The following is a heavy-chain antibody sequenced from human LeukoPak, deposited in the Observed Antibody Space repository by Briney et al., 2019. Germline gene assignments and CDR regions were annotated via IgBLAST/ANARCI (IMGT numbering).Heavy chain of an antibody. J-gene: IGHJ4*02. CDR2: IKEDGSEK. Sequence: PGGSLRLSCAASRFTFSSYWMSWVRQAPGRGLEWVANIKEDGSEKYYVDSVKGRFTISRDNTKNSLYLQMNSLRAEDTAVYYCARDRALVFWGQGTLVTVSS. D-gene: IGHD2-15*01. CDR3: ARDRALVF. CDR1: RFTFSSYW. V-gene: IGHV3-7*03.